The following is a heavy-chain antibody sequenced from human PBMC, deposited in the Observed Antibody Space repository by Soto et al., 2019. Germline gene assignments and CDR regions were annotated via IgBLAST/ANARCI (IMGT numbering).Heavy chain of an antibody. J-gene: IGHJ4*02. V-gene: IGHV3-48*01. CDR1: GFTFSSYS. CDR3: ARNGDYGQFDY. D-gene: IGHD4-17*01. CDR2: ISSSSSTI. Sequence: GGSLRLSCAASGFTFSSYSMNWVRQAPGKGLEWVSYISSSSSTIYYADSVKGRFTISRDNAKNSLYLQMNSLRAEDTAVYYCARNGDYGQFDYWGQGTLVTVSS.